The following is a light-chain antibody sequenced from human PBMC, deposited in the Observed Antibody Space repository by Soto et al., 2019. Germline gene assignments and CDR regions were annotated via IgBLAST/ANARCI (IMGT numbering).Light chain of an antibody. J-gene: IGLJ1*01. CDR3: SSYSSVSTYV. V-gene: IGLV2-14*01. CDR1: SSDVGAYNY. CDR2: EVS. Sequence: QSALTQPASVFGFPGQSIVIPCTGASSDVGAYNYVSWYQQHPGKAPKLIISEVSSRPSGVSSRFSGSKSGNTASLTISGLQAEDEAEYYCSSYSSVSTYVFGTGTKLTVL.